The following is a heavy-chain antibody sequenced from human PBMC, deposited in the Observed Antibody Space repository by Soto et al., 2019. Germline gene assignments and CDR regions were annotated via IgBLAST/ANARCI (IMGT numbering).Heavy chain of an antibody. CDR2: ISFDGSSK. CDR1: GFTFSKYG. CDR3: AKDRAWQSGRYYYGMDV. Sequence: QVLLVESGGGDVQPGRSLRLSCAASGFTFSKYGMHWVRQVPGKGLEWVAAISFDGSSKHLADSVKGRFTISRDNSKNTLSLHMNRLTTEDTALYYCAKDRAWQSGRYYYGMDVWGQGTTVTVSS. V-gene: IGHV3-30*18. J-gene: IGHJ6*02. D-gene: IGHD3-10*01.